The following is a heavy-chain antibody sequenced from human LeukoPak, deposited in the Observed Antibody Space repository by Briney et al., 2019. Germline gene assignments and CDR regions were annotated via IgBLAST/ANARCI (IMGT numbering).Heavy chain of an antibody. CDR2: IYYSGST. V-gene: IGHV4-59*01. J-gene: IGHJ6*02. D-gene: IGHD6-19*01. Sequence: SETLSLTCTVSGGSISSYYWSWIRQPPGKGLEWIGYIYYSGSTNYNPSLKSRVTISVDTSKNQFSLKLSSVTAADTAVYYCGLLGIAVAGTNAYYYYGMDVWGQGTTVTVSS. CDR1: GGSISSYY. CDR3: GLLGIAVAGTNAYYYYGMDV.